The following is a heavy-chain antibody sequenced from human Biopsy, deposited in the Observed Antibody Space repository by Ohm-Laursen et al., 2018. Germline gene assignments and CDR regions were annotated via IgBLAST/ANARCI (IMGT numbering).Heavy chain of an antibody. Sequence: TLSLTCTVSGCSDSSGGFYWRWLRQHPGKGLEWTANIYYSGTTYYNPSLNSLVTISVDTSKNQHSLKLNSVTAADTSVYYCARRPYGGSRYWYFDLWGRGTLVTVSS. D-gene: IGHD4-23*01. V-gene: IGHV4-31*01. CDR2: IYYSGTT. CDR1: GCSDSSGGFY. J-gene: IGHJ2*01. CDR3: ARRPYGGSRYWYFDL.